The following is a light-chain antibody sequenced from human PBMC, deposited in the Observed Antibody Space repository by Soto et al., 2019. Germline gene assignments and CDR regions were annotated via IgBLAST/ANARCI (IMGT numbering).Light chain of an antibody. CDR3: QSYDSSLTVV. CDR2: SNN. V-gene: IGLV1-40*01. J-gene: IGLJ2*01. CDR1: GSTIGAGYD. Sequence: QLVLTQPPSVSGAPGQRVTISCTGSGSTIGAGYDVHWYQQLPATAPKLLIYSNNNRPSGVPDRFSGSKSGTSASLAISGLQAEDEADDYCQSYDSSLTVVFGGGTKLTVL.